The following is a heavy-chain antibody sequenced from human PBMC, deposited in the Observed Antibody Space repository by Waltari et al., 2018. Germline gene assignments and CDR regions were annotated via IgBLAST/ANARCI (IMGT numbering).Heavy chain of an antibody. CDR2: IYYSGST. Sequence: QLQLQESGPGLVKPSETLSLTCTVSGGSISSSSYYWGWIRQPPGKGLEWIGSIYYSGSTSHNPSLKSRVTISVDTSKNQFSLKLSSVTAADTAVYYCARRNYYDSSGYYWFDPWGQGTLVTVSS. V-gene: IGHV4-39*01. CDR1: GGSISSSSYY. CDR3: ARRNYYDSSGYYWFDP. D-gene: IGHD3-22*01. J-gene: IGHJ5*02.